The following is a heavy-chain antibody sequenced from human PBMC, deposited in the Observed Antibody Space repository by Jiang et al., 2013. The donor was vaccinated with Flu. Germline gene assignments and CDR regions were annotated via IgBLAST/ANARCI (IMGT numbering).Heavy chain of an antibody. Sequence: VKVSCKASGYTFTSYDINWVRQATGQGLEWMGWMNPNSGNTGYAQKFQGRVTMTRNTSISTAYMELSSLRSEDTAVYYCARGAVKRYYDFWSGYYSNWFDPWGQGTLVTVSS. CDR2: MNPNSGNT. J-gene: IGHJ5*02. D-gene: IGHD3-3*01. CDR1: GYTFTSYD. V-gene: IGHV1-8*01. CDR3: ARGAVKRYYDFWSGYYSNWFDP.